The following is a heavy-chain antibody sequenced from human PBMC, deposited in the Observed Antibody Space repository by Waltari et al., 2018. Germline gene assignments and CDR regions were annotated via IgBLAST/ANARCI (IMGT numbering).Heavy chain of an antibody. CDR1: GFSFKSFS. CDR2: VADDGSDI. CDR3: AKEPYGGSRYFDY. V-gene: IGHV3-30*04. D-gene: IGHD1-26*01. Sequence: QVQLVESGGGVVQPGRSLRLSCVGSGFSFKSFSIHWVRQAPGKGLGWVAVVADDGSDIYYGDSVKGRFTVSRDNYRRTAYLDLGSLRPDDAAIYYCAKEPYGGSRYFDYWGQGTPVIASS. J-gene: IGHJ4*03.